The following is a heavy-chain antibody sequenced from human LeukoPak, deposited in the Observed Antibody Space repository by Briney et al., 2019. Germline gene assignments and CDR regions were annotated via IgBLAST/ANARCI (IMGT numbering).Heavy chain of an antibody. Sequence: SETLSLTCTVSGGSISSSSYYWGWIRQPPGKGLEWIGSIYYSGSTYYNPSLKSRVTISVDTSKNQFSLKLSSVTAADTAVYYCLIWSGYYTGYFDYWGQGTLVTVSS. CDR3: LIWSGYYTGYFDY. D-gene: IGHD3-3*01. CDR1: GGSISSSSYY. V-gene: IGHV4-39*01. CDR2: IYYSGST. J-gene: IGHJ4*02.